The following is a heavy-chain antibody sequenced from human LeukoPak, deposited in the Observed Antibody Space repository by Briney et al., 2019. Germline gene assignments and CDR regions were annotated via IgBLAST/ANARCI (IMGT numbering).Heavy chain of an antibody. D-gene: IGHD6-19*01. CDR2: ISYDGSNK. V-gene: IGHV3-30-3*01. CDR3: ARGLSGNYYYYYAMDV. CDR1: GFTFTSYA. J-gene: IGHJ6*02. Sequence: GGSLRLSCAASGFTFTSYAMHCVRQAPGKGLEWVAVISYDGSNKYYVESVKGRFTISRDNSKNTLYLQMNSLRTEDTAVYYCARGLSGNYYYYYAMDVWGQGTTVTVSS.